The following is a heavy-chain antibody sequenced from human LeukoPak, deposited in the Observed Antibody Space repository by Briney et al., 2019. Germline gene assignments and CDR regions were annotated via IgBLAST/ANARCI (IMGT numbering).Heavy chain of an antibody. J-gene: IGHJ4*02. V-gene: IGHV4-34*01. CDR2: INHSGST. D-gene: IGHD5-12*01. Sequence: SETLSLTCTVSGGSISSYYWSWIRQPPGKGLEWIGEINHSGSTNYNPSLKSRVTISVDTSKNQFSLKLSSVTAADTAVYYCARGRWLRGLDYWGQGTLVTVSS. CDR3: ARGRWLRGLDY. CDR1: GGSISSYY.